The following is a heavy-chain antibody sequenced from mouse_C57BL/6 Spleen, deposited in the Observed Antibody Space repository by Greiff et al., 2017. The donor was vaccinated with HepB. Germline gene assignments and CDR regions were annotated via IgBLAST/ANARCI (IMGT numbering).Heavy chain of an antibody. CDR2: IDPSDSYT. V-gene: IGHV1-59*01. CDR3: ARTDYGSSAWFAY. D-gene: IGHD1-1*01. CDR1: GYTFTSYW. J-gene: IGHJ3*01. Sequence: VQLQQPGAELVRPGTSVKLSCKASGYTFTSYWMHWVKQRPGQGLEWIGVIDPSDSYTNYNQKFKGKATLTVDTSSSTAYMHLSSLTSEDSAVYYCARTDYGSSAWFAYWGQGTLVTVSA.